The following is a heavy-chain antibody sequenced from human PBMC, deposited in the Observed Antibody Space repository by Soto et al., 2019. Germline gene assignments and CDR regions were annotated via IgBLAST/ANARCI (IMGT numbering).Heavy chain of an antibody. CDR2: INPNSGNI. J-gene: IGHJ4*02. D-gene: IGHD3-10*01. CDR3: ARGRASGSYYLLDY. Sequence: RASVKVPCKASGNTFTSYDINWVRQATGHGLEWMGWINPNSGNIGYAQKFQGRVTMTRDTAIRTAYMEVSRLRSDDTAVYYCARGRASGSYYLLDYWGQGTLVTVSS. CDR1: GNTFTSYD. V-gene: IGHV1-8*01.